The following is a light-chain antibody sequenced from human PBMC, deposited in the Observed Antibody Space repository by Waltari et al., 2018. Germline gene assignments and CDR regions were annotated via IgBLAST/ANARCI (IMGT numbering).Light chain of an antibody. CDR1: QGISKY. J-gene: IGKJ1*01. Sequence: IRMTQSAPYLPSPVVVSVASTCRANQGISKYLAWYQQKPGKVPNLLIYGASILQSGVPSRFSGSGSGTDFTLTISSLQPEDVATYYCQKYNSAPWTFGQGTKVEIK. CDR2: GAS. CDR3: QKYNSAPWT. V-gene: IGKV1-27*01.